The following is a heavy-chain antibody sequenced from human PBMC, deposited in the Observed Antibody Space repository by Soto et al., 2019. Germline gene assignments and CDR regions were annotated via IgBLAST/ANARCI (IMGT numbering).Heavy chain of an antibody. CDR1: GFTFSSYS. V-gene: IGHV3-21*01. Sequence: EVQLVESGGGLVKPGGSLRLSCAASGFTFSSYSMNWVRQAPGKGLEWVSSISTSSSYLYYADSVKGRFTISRDNAKNSLYLQMNSLXXEDTAVYYCTRAGDYLGQGTLVTVS. J-gene: IGHJ4*02. CDR3: TRAGDY. CDR2: ISTSSSYL.